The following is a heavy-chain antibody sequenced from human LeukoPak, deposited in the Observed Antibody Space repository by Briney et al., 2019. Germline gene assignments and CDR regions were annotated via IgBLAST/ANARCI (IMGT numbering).Heavy chain of an antibody. CDR3: VRGAGDILTTFDY. CDR1: GGTFSSYA. D-gene: IGHD3-9*01. J-gene: IGHJ4*02. V-gene: IGHV1-69*13. CDR2: IIPMFRTA. Sequence: GASVKVSCKASGGTFSSYAISWVRQAPGQGLEWMGGIIPMFRTANYAQKLQGRVTITADESTNTAYMELSSLRSEDTAVYYCVRGAGDILTTFDYWGQGTLVIVSS.